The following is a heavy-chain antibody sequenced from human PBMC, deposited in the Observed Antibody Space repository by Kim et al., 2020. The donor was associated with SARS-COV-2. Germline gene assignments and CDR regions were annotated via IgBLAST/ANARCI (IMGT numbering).Heavy chain of an antibody. Sequence: ASVKVSCKASGYTFTGYYIHWVRQAPGQGLEWMGWINPNSGGTNYAQKFQGRVTLTRDTPISTSYMEMNRLRSDDTAVYYCARGFGSYWGQGTLVTVSS. J-gene: IGHJ4*02. D-gene: IGHD3-16*01. CDR3: ARGFGSY. CDR2: INPNSGGT. CDR1: GYTFTGYY. V-gene: IGHV1-2*02.